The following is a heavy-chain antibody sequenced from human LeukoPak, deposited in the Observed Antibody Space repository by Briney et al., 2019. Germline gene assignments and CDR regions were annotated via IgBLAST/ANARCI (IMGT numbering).Heavy chain of an antibody. CDR1: GGSISSYY. V-gene: IGHV4-34*01. J-gene: IGHJ5*02. D-gene: IGHD6-13*01. CDR3: ARGGVAAPFNRFDP. Sequence: PSETLSLTCTVSGGSISSYYWSWIRQPPGKGLEWIGEINHSGSTNYNPSLKSRVTISVDTSKNQFSLKLSSVTAADTAVYYCARGGVAAPFNRFDPWGQGTLVTVSS. CDR2: INHSGST.